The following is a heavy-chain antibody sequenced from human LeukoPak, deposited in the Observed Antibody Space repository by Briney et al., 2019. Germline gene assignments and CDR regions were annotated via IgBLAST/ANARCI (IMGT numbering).Heavy chain of an antibody. V-gene: IGHV3-23*01. CDR1: GFTFSTYA. CDR3: AKAYSNAYPYYFDY. Sequence: GGSLRLSCAASGFTFSTYAMSWVRQAPGEGLEWVSLLRGDADGIYYTDSVEGRFTTSRDNSKNTLYLQMNSLRAEDTAVYYCAKAYSNAYPYYFDYWGQGALVTVSS. CDR2: LRGDADGI. D-gene: IGHD3-16*01. J-gene: IGHJ4*02.